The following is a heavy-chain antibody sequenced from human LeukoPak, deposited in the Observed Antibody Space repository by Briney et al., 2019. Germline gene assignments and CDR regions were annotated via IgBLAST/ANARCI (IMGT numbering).Heavy chain of an antibody. CDR2: SNAGNGNT. V-gene: IGHV1-3*02. Sequence: GASVKVSCKASGYTFATYAMHWVRQAPGQRLEWMGWSNAGNGNTKYSQEFQGRVTITRDTSASTAYMELSSLRSEDMAVYYCVREASFGAFDIWGQGTMVTVSS. D-gene: IGHD3-3*02. CDR1: GYTFATYA. J-gene: IGHJ3*02. CDR3: VREASFGAFDI.